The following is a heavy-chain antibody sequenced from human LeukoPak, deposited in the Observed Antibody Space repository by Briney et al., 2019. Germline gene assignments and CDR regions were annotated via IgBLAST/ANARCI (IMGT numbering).Heavy chain of an antibody. V-gene: IGHV5-51*01. CDR3: ARHCPGGVYFVYS. CDR2: IYPDDSDT. J-gene: IGHJ4*02. CDR1: GYSFTSYW. Sequence: GESLKISCKGSGYSFTSYWIGWVRQMPGKGLEWVGIIYPDDSDTRYSPSFQDQVTISAAKSITTAYLQWSNLKASDTATYLCARHCPGGVYFVYSWGQGTLVTVSS. D-gene: IGHD5/OR15-5a*01.